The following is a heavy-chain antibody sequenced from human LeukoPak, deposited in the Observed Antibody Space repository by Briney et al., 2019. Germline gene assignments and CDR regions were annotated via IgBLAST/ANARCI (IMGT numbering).Heavy chain of an antibody. CDR3: ERTSQGAVDI. Sequence: PSETLTLTCTVPGDSISRRHYYWGWIRQPPGKGLEWIGGISYSGTTYYNPSLKSRVTISIDTSKKQFSLKLSSVTAADTAVYYWERTSQGAVDIWGQGTMVTVSS. J-gene: IGHJ3*02. CDR2: ISYSGTT. V-gene: IGHV4-39*01. CDR1: GDSISRRHYY.